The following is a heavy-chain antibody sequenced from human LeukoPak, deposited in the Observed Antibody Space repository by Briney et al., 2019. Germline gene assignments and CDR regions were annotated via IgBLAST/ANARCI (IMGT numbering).Heavy chain of an antibody. Sequence: GGSLRLSCAVSGITVSVNCMNWVRQAPGKGLEWVSLINTGGGTYYADSVKGRFTISRDNSKNTLYLQMNTLRPEDTAVYYCASGSDSSYWGRGTLVTVSS. D-gene: IGHD6-13*01. J-gene: IGHJ4*02. CDR2: INTGGGT. CDR1: GITVSVNC. V-gene: IGHV3-66*02. CDR3: ASGSDSSY.